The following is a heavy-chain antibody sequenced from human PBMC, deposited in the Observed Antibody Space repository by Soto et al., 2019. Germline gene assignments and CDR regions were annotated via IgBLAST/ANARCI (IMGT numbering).Heavy chain of an antibody. D-gene: IGHD6-25*01. Sequence: PSETLSLTCSVSGDSMRGYHFYWGWIRQAPGKGLEWIGSAYFSGGNTYYSPSLKSRVSISVDTSKNEFSLRLTSLTAADTAVYLCESGSTSGWIDYSGQVPLIT. CDR2: AYFSGGNT. CDR1: GDSMRGYHFY. CDR3: ESGSTSGWIDY. V-gene: IGHV4-39*01. J-gene: IGHJ4*02.